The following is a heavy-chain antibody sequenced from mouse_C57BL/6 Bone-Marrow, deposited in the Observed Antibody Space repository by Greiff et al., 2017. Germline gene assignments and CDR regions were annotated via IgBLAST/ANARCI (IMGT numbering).Heavy chain of an antibody. V-gene: IGHV1-22*01. J-gene: IGHJ3*01. Sequence: VQLQQSGPELVKPGASVKMSCKASGYTFTDYNMHWVKQSPGKSLEWIGYINPNNGGTSYNQKFKGKATLTVNKSSSTAYMELRSLTSEDSAVYYCARRGYDDGYLEFAYWGQGTLVTVSA. D-gene: IGHD2-3*01. CDR3: ARRGYDDGYLEFAY. CDR2: INPNNGGT. CDR1: GYTFTDYN.